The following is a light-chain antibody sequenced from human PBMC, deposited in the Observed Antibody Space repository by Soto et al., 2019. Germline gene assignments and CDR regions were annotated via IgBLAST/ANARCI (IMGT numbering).Light chain of an antibody. CDR1: QRVSTW. V-gene: IGKV1-5*03. Sequence: DIKINMCHSTVSASVEHRVTSTYRGSQRVSTWVGWYQQKPGKAPQGLISWGSTLERGAPSRFSGRGSGTEFPLTLRRPEADDFATYYWQQYNSYPLTFGGGTKVDIK. CDR2: WGS. J-gene: IGKJ4*02. CDR3: QQYNSYPLT.